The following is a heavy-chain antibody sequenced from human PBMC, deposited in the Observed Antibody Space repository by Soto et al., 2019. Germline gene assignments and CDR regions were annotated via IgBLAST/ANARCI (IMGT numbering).Heavy chain of an antibody. CDR1: GGSINDFY. D-gene: IGHD6-6*01. CDR2: IYYSGST. J-gene: IGHJ4*02. Sequence: PSETLSLTCTVSGGSINDFYWSWIRQPPGKGLEWIGYIYYSGSTDYNPSLKSRVTISVDPSKTQFSLSLRSVNTADTAVYYCARLGGVAARTFGYWGQGTLVTVSS. V-gene: IGHV4-59*12. CDR3: ARLGGVAARTFGY.